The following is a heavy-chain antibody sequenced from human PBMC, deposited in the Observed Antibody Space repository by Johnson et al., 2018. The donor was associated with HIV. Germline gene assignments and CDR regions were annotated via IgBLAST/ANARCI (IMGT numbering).Heavy chain of an antibody. Sequence: QLVESGGGLVQPGGSLRLSCAASGFTFSSYWMSWVRQAPGKGLEWVANIKQDGSEKYYVDSVKGRFTISRDNAKNSLYLQMNSLRAEDTAVYYCARDRSGYSGFPQSGVDAFDIWGQGTMVTVSS. CDR2: IKQDGSEK. V-gene: IGHV3-7*05. D-gene: IGHD5-12*01. CDR1: GFTFSSYW. CDR3: ARDRSGYSGFPQSGVDAFDI. J-gene: IGHJ3*02.